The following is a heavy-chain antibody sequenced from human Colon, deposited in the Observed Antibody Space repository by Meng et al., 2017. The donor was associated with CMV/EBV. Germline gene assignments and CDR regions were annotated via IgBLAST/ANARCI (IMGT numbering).Heavy chain of an antibody. Sequence: GGSLRLSCAASGFTFRDAWMSWVRQAPGKGLEWIGRIKSKPHGGTADYNAAVRGRFTIIRDDSTDTLYLQMNSLRSDDTAVYYCAQLWNEFAYCSSPGCSLDHWGQGTLVTVSS. J-gene: IGHJ4*02. CDR1: GFTFRDAW. D-gene: IGHD2-2*01. CDR3: AQLWNEFAYCSSPGCSLDH. V-gene: IGHV3-15*01. CDR2: IKSKPHGGTA.